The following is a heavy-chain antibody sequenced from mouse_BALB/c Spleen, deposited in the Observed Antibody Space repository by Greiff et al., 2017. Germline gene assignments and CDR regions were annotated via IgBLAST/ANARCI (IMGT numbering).Heavy chain of an antibody. V-gene: IGHV14-3*02. Sequence: EVKLQESGAELVKPGASVKLSCTASGFNIKDTYMHWVKQRPEQGLEWIGRIDPANGNTKYDPKFQGKATITADTSSNTAYLQLSSLTSEDTAVYYCARTPPHAMDYGGQGTSVTVSS. J-gene: IGHJ4*01. CDR1: GFNIKDTY. CDR3: ARTPPHAMDY. CDR2: IDPANGNT.